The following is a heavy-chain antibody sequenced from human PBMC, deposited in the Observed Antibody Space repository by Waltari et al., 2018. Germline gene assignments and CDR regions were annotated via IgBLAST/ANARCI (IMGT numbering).Heavy chain of an antibody. J-gene: IGHJ4*02. CDR1: DFTFSTYA. CDR3: TAGGGDYRPFDY. V-gene: IGHV3-23*01. D-gene: IGHD3-16*02. CDR2: IRRQSADI. Sequence: EVQLLESGGGLVQPGGSLRLSCVASDFTFSTYAMNWVRQAPGKGLGWVAGIRRQSADIYYADSVKGRFTISRDNSNNMLYLNMNSLGAEDTATYHCTAGGGDYRPFDYWGQGTLVTVSS.